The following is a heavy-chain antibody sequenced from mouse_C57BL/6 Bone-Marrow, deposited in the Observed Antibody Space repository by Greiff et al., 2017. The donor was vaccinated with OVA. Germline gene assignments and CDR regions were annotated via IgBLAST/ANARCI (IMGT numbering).Heavy chain of an antibody. J-gene: IGHJ4*01. D-gene: IGHD1-1*01. Sequence: VQLKESGGGLVKPGGSLKLSCAASGFTFSDYGMHWVRQAPEKGLEWVPYISSGSSTIYYADTVKGRFTISRDNAKNTLFLQMTSLRSEDTAMYYCAKLITSMDYWGQGTSVTVSS. CDR1: GFTFSDYG. CDR2: ISSGSSTI. CDR3: AKLITSMDY. V-gene: IGHV5-17*01.